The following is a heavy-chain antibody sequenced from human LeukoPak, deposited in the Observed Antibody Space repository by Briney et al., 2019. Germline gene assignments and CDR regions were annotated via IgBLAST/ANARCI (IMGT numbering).Heavy chain of an antibody. V-gene: IGHV3-7*01. D-gene: IGHD6-19*01. CDR1: GFTFSSYW. J-gene: IGHJ4*02. Sequence: GGSLRLSCAASGFTFSSYWMSWVRQAPGKGLEWVANIKQDGSERYYVDSLKGQFTISRDNAKNSLYLQMNSLRAEDTAVYYCARSKLAVSGNYFDSWGQGTLVTVSS. CDR2: IKQDGSER. CDR3: ARSKLAVSGNYFDS.